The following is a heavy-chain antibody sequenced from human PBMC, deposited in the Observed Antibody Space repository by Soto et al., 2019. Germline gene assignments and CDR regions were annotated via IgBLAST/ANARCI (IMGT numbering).Heavy chain of an antibody. CDR2: IWNDGNGY. D-gene: IGHD6-13*01. CDR1: GFTFNNYG. CDR3: ARRQISPPTRVAASVRGAMDV. J-gene: IGHJ6*02. V-gene: IGHV3-33*01. Sequence: QVQLVESGGGVVQPGRSLRLSCAASGFTFNNYGMHWVRQAPGKGLEWVAVIWNDGNGYYYANSVKGRFTISRDNSKNTLYLQMNSLRAEDTAVYYCARRQISPPTRVAASVRGAMDVWGQGTTVTVSS.